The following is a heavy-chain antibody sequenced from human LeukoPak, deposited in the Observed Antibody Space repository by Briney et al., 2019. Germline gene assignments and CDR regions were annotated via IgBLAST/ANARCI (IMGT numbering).Heavy chain of an antibody. CDR3: ARGDGYPWTDAFDI. Sequence: SETLSLTCTVSGGSISSYYWSWIRQPAGKGLEWIGRIYTSGSTNYNPSLNSRVTMSVDTSKNQFSLKLSSVTAADTAVYYCARGDGYPWTDAFDIWGQGTMVTVSS. J-gene: IGHJ3*02. CDR1: GGSISSYY. CDR2: IYTSGST. D-gene: IGHD5-24*01. V-gene: IGHV4-4*07.